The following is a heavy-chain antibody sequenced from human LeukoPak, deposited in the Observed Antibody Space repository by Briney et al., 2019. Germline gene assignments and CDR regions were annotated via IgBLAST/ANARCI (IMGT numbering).Heavy chain of an antibody. CDR2: ISGSGGGT. D-gene: IGHD2-2*01. CDR3: VGKVVPATHPLDFDY. CDR1: GFTFSSYA. Sequence: GGSLRLSCAASGFTFSSYAMTWVRQAPGRGLEWVSAISGSGGGTYYADSVKGRFTISRDNSKNTLYLQMNSLRAEDTAIYYCVGKVVPATHPLDFDYWGQGTLVTVSS. V-gene: IGHV3-23*01. J-gene: IGHJ4*02.